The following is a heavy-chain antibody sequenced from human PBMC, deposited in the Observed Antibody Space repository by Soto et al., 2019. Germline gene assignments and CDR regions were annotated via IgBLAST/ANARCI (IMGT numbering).Heavy chain of an antibody. Sequence: PSEPLSLTCTVSGGSISSYYWSWIRQPPGKGLEWIGYIYYSGSTNYNPSLKSRVTISVDTSKNQFSLKLSSVTAADTAVYYCARGISYEGWSGGAAGTGMDGCGQGPTVTVAS. J-gene: IGHJ6*02. V-gene: IGHV4-59*01. D-gene: IGHD3-3*01. CDR2: IYYSGST. CDR1: GGSISSYY. CDR3: ARGISYEGWSGGAAGTGMDG.